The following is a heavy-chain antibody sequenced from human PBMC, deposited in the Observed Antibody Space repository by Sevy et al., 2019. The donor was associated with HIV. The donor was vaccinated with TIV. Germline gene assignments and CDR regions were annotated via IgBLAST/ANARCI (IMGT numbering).Heavy chain of an antibody. CDR1: GFTFSSYG. CDR3: ARERVGATPVTHRIDY. Sequence: GGSLRLSCAASGFTFSSYGMHWVRQAPGKGLEWVAVIWYDGSNKYYADSVKGRFTIARDNSKNTLYLQKNSLRAEDTAVYYCARERVGATPVTHRIDYCGQGTLVTVSS. CDR2: IWYDGSNK. D-gene: IGHD1-26*01. J-gene: IGHJ4*02. V-gene: IGHV3-33*01.